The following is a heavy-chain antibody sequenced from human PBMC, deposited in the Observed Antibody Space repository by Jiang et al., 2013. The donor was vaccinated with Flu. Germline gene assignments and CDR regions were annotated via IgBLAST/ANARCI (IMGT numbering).Heavy chain of an antibody. Sequence: VQLVESGGGVVQPGGSLRLSCAASGFTFSSYGMHWVRQAPGKGLEWVAFIRYDGSNKYYADSVKGRFTISRDNSKNTLYLQMNSLRAEDTAVYYCAKPVYSSGYPYYYYGMDVWGQGTTVTVSS. V-gene: IGHV3-30*02. CDR1: GFTFSSYG. D-gene: IGHD3-22*01. CDR2: IRYDGSNK. CDR3: AKPVYSSGYPYYYYGMDV. J-gene: IGHJ6*02.